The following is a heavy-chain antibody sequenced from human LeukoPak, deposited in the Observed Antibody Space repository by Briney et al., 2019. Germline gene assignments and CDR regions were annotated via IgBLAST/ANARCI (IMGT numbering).Heavy chain of an antibody. D-gene: IGHD5-18*01. CDR2: ISYDGSNK. CDR1: GFTFSSYA. CDR3: ARQRGESQLSWLGGERGYSYPPGY. V-gene: IGHV3-30-3*01. J-gene: IGHJ4*02. Sequence: PGGSLRLSCVASGFTFSSYAMHWVRQAPGKGLEWVAVISYDGSNKYYADSVKGRFTISRDNSKNTLYLQMNSLRAEDTAVYYCARQRGESQLSWLGGERGYSYPPGYWGQGTLVTVSS.